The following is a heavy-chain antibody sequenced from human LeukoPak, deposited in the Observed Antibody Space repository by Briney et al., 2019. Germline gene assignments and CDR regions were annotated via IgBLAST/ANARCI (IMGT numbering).Heavy chain of an antibody. CDR2: IWYDDSNK. J-gene: IGHJ4*02. V-gene: IGHV3-33*01. CDR1: GFTFSSYG. D-gene: IGHD2-15*01. CDR3: ARPSCSGGSCYPYYFDY. Sequence: GGSLRLSCAASGFTFSSYGMHWVRQAPGKGLEWVAVIWYDDSNKYYAGSVKGRFTVSRDNSKNTLYLQMNSLRAEDTAVYYCARPSCSGGSCYPYYFDYWGQGTLVTVSS.